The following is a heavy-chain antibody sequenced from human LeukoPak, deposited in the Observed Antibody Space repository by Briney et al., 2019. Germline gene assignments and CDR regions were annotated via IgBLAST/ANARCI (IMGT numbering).Heavy chain of an antibody. CDR1: GFTFSTYW. CDR2: IKQDGSEK. D-gene: IGHD3-10*01. V-gene: IGHV3-7*01. Sequence: GGSLRLSCAASGFTFSTYWMSWVRQAPGKGLEWLANIKQDGSEKYYVDSVRGRFAIPRDNAKNSLYLQMNSLRAEDTAVYYCARGRGLDVWGKGTTVTVSS. CDR3: ARGRGLDV. J-gene: IGHJ6*04.